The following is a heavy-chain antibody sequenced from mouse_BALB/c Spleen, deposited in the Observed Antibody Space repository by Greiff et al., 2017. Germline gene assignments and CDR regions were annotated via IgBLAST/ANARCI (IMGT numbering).Heavy chain of an antibody. V-gene: IGHV5-6-4*01. CDR2: ISSGGSYT. CDR1: GFTFSSYT. J-gene: IGHJ4*01. CDR3: TRVPRDAMDY. Sequence: EVMLVESGGGLVKPGGSLKLSCAASGFTFSSYTMSWVRQTPEKRLEWVATISSGGSYTYYPDSVKGRFTISRDNAKNTLYLQMSSLKSEDTAMYYCTRVPRDAMDYWGQGTSVTVSS.